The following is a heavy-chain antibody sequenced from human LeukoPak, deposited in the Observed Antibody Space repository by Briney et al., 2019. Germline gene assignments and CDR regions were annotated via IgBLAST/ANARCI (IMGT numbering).Heavy chain of an antibody. CDR2: IYHSGSG. D-gene: IGHD2-2*01. V-gene: IGHV4-4*08. Sequence: SETLSLTCTVSGGSITNYYWSWLRQPPGKGLEWIGYIYHSGSGIYNPSLKSRVTISVDTSKNQFSLKLTSVSAADTAVYYCARLPAYCSTTSCSFDSWGQGTLVAVSS. CDR3: ARLPAYCSTTSCSFDS. CDR1: GGSITNYY. J-gene: IGHJ4*02.